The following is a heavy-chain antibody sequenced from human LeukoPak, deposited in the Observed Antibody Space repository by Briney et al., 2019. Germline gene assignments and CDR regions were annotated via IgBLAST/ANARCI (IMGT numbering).Heavy chain of an antibody. D-gene: IGHD6-19*01. V-gene: IGHV3-30*03. CDR3: AVIAVAGENDAFDI. Sequence: GGSLRLSCAASGFTFSSYGMHWVRQAPGKGLEWVAVISYDGSNKYYAVSVKGRFTISRDNSKNTLYLQMNSLRAEDTAVYYCAVIAVAGENDAFDIWGQGTMVTVSS. CDR1: GFTFSSYG. CDR2: ISYDGSNK. J-gene: IGHJ3*02.